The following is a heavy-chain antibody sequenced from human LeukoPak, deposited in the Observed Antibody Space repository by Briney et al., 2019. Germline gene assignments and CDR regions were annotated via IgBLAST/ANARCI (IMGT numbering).Heavy chain of an antibody. CDR1: GFTFSSYG. D-gene: IGHD2-2*01. CDR2: ISGSGGST. CDR3: AEWRDQLLWKGFDY. Sequence: GGSLRLSCAASGFTFSSYGMSWVRQAPGKGLEWVSAISGSGGSTYYADSVKGRFTISRDNSKNTLYLQMNSLRAEDTAVYYCAEWRDQLLWKGFDYWGQGTLVTVSS. V-gene: IGHV3-23*01. J-gene: IGHJ4*02.